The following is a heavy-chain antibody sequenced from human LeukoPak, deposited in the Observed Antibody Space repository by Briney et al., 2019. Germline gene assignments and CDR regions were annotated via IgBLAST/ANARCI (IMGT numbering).Heavy chain of an antibody. CDR1: GYTFTSCA. D-gene: IGHD3-3*01. Sequence: SVKVSCKASGYTFTSCAMNWVRQAPGQGLEWMGGIIPIFGTANYAQKFQGGVTITTDESTSTAYMELSSLRSEDTAVYYCARLGRKTIFGVVDYAFDIWGQGTMVTVSS. CDR3: ARLGRKTIFGVVDYAFDI. CDR2: IIPIFGTA. V-gene: IGHV1-69*05. J-gene: IGHJ3*02.